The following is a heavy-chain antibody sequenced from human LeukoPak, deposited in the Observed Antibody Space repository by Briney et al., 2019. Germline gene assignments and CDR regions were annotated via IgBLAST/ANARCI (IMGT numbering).Heavy chain of an antibody. CDR1: RFTFSSYS. D-gene: IGHD5-18*01. V-gene: IGHV3-21*01. CDR3: AREFKSGYGMWA. Sequence: PGGSLRLSCTASRFTFSSYSMNWVRQAPGKGLEWVSSITSSSDYIYYADSVKGRFTISRDNAENSLHLQMNSLRAEDTAVYYCAREFKSGYGMWAWGQGTLVTVSS. CDR2: ITSSSDYI. J-gene: IGHJ5*02.